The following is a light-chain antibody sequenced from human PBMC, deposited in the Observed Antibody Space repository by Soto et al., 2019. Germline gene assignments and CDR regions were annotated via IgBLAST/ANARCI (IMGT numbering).Light chain of an antibody. V-gene: IGKV3-15*01. CDR2: HAS. J-gene: IGKJ2*01. Sequence: EIVMTQSPATLSVSPGERATLSCRASQSVNSNLAWYQQKPGQAPRLLIYHASTRATGIPARFSGSGSGTEFTLTISILQSEDFAFYYCQQYNNWYAFGQGTKLEIK. CDR3: QQYNNWYA. CDR1: QSVNSN.